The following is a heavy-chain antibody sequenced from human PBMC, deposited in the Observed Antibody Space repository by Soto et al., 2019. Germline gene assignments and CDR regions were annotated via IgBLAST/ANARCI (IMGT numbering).Heavy chain of an antibody. CDR3: ARDAEYYGSGSRDAFDI. Sequence: ASVKVSCKASGGTFSSYAMHWVRQAPGQRLEWIGRINAGNGNTKYSQKFQGRVTITRDTSAISAYMELSSLRSEDTAVYYCARDAEYYGSGSRDAFDIWGQGTMVTVSS. D-gene: IGHD3-10*01. J-gene: IGHJ3*02. CDR1: GGTFSSYA. V-gene: IGHV1-3*01. CDR2: INAGNGNT.